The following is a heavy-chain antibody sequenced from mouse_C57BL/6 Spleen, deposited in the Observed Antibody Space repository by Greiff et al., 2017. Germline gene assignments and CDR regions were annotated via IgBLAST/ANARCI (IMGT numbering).Heavy chain of an antibody. J-gene: IGHJ4*01. Sequence: QVTLKVSGPGILQPSQTLSLTCSFSGFSLSTFGMGVGWIRQPSGKGLEWLAHIWWDDDKYYNPALKSRLTISKDTSKNQVFLKIANVDTADTATYYCARMRFTTVVATRRYYAMDYWGQGTSVTVSS. CDR2: IWWDDDK. CDR3: ARMRFTTVVATRRYYAMDY. CDR1: GFSLSTFGMG. D-gene: IGHD1-1*01. V-gene: IGHV8-8*01.